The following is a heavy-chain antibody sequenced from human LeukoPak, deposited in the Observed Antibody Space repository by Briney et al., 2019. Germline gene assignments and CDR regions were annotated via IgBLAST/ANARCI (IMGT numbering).Heavy chain of an antibody. D-gene: IGHD6-19*01. CDR3: AKDRRSSGWYRPFDY. J-gene: IGHJ4*02. Sequence: GGSLRLSCAASGFTVSSNYMSWVRQAPGKGLEWVSAISGSGSSTNYADSVKGRFTISRDNSKNTLYLQMNSLRAEDTAVYYCAKDRRSSGWYRPFDYWGQGTLVTVSS. CDR1: GFTVSSNY. CDR2: ISGSGSST. V-gene: IGHV3-23*01.